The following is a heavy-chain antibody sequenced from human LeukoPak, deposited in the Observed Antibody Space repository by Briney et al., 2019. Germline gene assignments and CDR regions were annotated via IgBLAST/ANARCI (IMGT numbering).Heavy chain of an antibody. CDR2: ISGSGGST. Sequence: GGSLRLSCAASGFTFSSYAMSWVRQAPGKGLEWVSAISGSGGSTYYADSVKGRFTISRDNSKNTLYLQMNSLRAEDTAVYYCAKDRPTDYYDSSGYPDYWGQGTLVTVSS. D-gene: IGHD3-22*01. CDR3: AKDRPTDYYDSSGYPDY. J-gene: IGHJ4*02. V-gene: IGHV3-23*01. CDR1: GFTFSSYA.